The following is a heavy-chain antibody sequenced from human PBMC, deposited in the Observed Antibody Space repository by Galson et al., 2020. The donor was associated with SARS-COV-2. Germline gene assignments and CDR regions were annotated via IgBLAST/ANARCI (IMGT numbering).Heavy chain of an antibody. CDR1: GFSLTTSGLC. CDR3: ARIDSSGCRGNY. D-gene: IGHD6-19*01. Sequence: MESGPTLVKPTQTLTLTCTFSGFSLTTSGLCVNWIRQPPGKALEWLARIDWDDDEYYSTSLKTRLTISKDTSKNQVVLTMTNLDPVDTATYYCARIDSSGCRGNYWGQGTLVTVSS. CDR2: IDWDDDE. V-gene: IGHV2-70*11. J-gene: IGHJ4*02.